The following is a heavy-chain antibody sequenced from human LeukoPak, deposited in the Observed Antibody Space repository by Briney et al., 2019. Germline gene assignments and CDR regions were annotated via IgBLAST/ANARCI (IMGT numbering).Heavy chain of an antibody. Sequence: GGSLRLSCAASGFTFSSYWMHWVRQAPGKGLEWVSGFSWNSGSIGYADSVKGRFTISRDNTKNSLYLKMNSLRAEDTALYYCAKDIGSRGSYDAFDYWGQGTLVTVSS. V-gene: IGHV3-9*01. D-gene: IGHD3-16*01. J-gene: IGHJ4*02. CDR1: GFTFSSYW. CDR3: AKDIGSRGSYDAFDY. CDR2: FSWNSGSI.